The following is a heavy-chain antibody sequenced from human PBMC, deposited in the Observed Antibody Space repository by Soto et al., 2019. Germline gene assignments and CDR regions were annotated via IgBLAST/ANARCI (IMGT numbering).Heavy chain of an antibody. CDR2: ITDPATYI. CDR3: ARDSLNTSPSDALDV. CDR1: GFRLSDYT. V-gene: IGHV3-21*02. Sequence: EVQLVESGGAQVEPGRSLRLSCAASGFRLSDYTMNCVRQAPGKGLEWLCAITDPATYIYYSDSVRGRFSVSRDNARNSLVLQLNSLSAEDTAVYYCARDSLNTSPSDALDVWGQGTLVTVSS. J-gene: IGHJ3*01.